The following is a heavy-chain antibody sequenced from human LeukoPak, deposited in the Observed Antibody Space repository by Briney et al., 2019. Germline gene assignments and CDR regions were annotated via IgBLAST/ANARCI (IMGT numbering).Heavy chain of an antibody. CDR1: GFIFRNYV. D-gene: IGHD3-22*01. V-gene: IGHV3-23*01. J-gene: IGHJ4*02. CDR3: ARRAGDYSHPYDY. CDR2: ISNSGGST. Sequence: GGSLRLSCAASGFIFRNYVVAWVRQAPGKGLEWVSQISNSGGSTYYADSVKGRFTISRDNSKNTFHLQMNSLRAEDTAVYYCARRAGDYSHPYDYWGQGTLVTVSS.